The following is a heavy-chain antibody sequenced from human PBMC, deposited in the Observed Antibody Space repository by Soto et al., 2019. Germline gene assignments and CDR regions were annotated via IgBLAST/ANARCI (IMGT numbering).Heavy chain of an antibody. CDR1: GASINNYY. D-gene: IGHD2-8*02. CDR3: ARETGGTHPRYFDF. V-gene: IGHV4-59*01. Sequence: NPSETLSLTCTVSGASINNYYWSWIRQPPGKGLEWIAYTSYSGTTNYNPSLKSRVTISIDSSKNQLSLKLSSVTAADTAVFYCARETGGTHPRYFDFWGQGTLVTVSS. J-gene: IGHJ4*02. CDR2: TSYSGTT.